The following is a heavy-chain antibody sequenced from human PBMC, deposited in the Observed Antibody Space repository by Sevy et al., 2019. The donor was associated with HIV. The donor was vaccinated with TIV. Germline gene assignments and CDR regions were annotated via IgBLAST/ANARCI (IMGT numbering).Heavy chain of an antibody. J-gene: IGHJ6*02. V-gene: IGHV4-39*01. D-gene: IGHD3-10*01. CDR1: GGSISSDSYY. CDR3: ARPSSLYYYYAMDF. CDR2: IYYTGST. Sequence: SETLSLTCIVSGGSISSDSYYWGWIRQPPGKGLEWIGGIYYTGSTYYNPSLKSRVTISSDTSKNQFSLRLSSVSTADTALYFCARPSSLYYYYAMDFWGQGTTVTVSS.